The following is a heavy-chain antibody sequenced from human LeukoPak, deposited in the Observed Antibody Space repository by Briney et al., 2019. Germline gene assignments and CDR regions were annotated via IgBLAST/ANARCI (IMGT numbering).Heavy chain of an antibody. CDR3: ARDPVSVGLRINSDY. CDR1: GGSFSGYY. V-gene: IGHV4-34*01. D-gene: IGHD3-3*01. Sequence: KTSETLSLTCAVYGGSFSGYYWSWIRQPPGKGLEWIGEINHSGSTNYNPSLKSRVTISVDTSKNQFSLKLSSVTAADTAVYYCARDPVSVGLRINSDYWGQGTLVTVSS. CDR2: INHSGST. J-gene: IGHJ4*02.